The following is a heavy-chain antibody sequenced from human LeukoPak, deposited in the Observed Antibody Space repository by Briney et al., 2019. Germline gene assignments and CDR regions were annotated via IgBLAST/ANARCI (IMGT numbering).Heavy chain of an antibody. Sequence: ASVKVSCKASGYTFTGYYMHWVRQAPGQGLEWMGWINPNSGGTNYAQKFQGRVTMTRDTSISTAYMELSRLRSDDTAVYYCARDLATIFGVVIPNWFDPWGQGTLVTVSS. J-gene: IGHJ5*02. CDR2: INPNSGGT. V-gene: IGHV1-2*02. CDR3: ARDLATIFGVVIPNWFDP. CDR1: GYTFTGYY. D-gene: IGHD3-3*01.